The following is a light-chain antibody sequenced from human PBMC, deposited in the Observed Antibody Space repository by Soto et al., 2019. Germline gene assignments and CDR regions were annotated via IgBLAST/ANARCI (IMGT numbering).Light chain of an antibody. CDR1: QSVIGRQ. J-gene: IGKJ5*01. CDR3: QVYGPSPPIT. V-gene: IGKV3-20*01. CDR2: GVS. Sequence: EIVLTQSPGTLSLSPGERATLSCRASQSVIGRQLAWYQHKPGQAPRLLIYGVSTRATGIPDRFTGSGSGTDFTLTISRLEPEDFAVFYCQVYGPSPPITFGQGTRLEN.